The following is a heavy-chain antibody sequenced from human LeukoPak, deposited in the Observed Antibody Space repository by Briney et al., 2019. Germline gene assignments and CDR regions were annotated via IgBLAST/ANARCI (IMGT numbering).Heavy chain of an antibody. D-gene: IGHD6-19*01. CDR2: ISWNSGSI. V-gene: IGHV3-9*01. Sequence: GGSLNLSCAASGCTFVDYAMNWVRQAPGKGLDGVSGISWNSGSIGYADSVKGRFTISRDNAKNSLYLQMNSLRAEDTALYYCAKDIGYSSGWYGMVDYWGQGTLVTVSS. CDR3: AKDIGYSSGWYGMVDY. J-gene: IGHJ4*02. CDR1: GCTFVDYA.